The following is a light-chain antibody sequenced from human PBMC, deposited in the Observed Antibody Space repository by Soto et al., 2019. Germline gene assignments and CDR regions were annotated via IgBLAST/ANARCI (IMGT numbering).Light chain of an antibody. CDR2: GAS. J-gene: IGKJ2*01. CDR3: HQYNNFMYT. V-gene: IGKV3-15*01. Sequence: EIVMTQSPATLSVSPGERASLSCRASQSVSSNLAWYQHKPGQAPRLLVFGASTRATGIPARFSGSGSGTEFTLTIRSLQSEDSAIYFCHQYNNFMYTFGQGTKLEL. CDR1: QSVSSN.